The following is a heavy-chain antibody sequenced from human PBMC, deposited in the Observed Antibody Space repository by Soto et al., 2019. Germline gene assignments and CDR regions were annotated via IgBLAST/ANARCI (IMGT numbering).Heavy chain of an antibody. CDR1: GFTFSDYY. CDR3: ARAQGSVDY. Sequence: GGSLRLSCAASGFTFSDYYMSWIRQAPGKGLEWVSYIISSSSYTNYADSVKGRFTIARDNAKNSLYLQMNRLRAEDTAVYYCARAQGSVDYWGQGTLVTV. J-gene: IGHJ4*02. D-gene: IGHD3-10*01. V-gene: IGHV3-11*06. CDR2: IISSSSYT.